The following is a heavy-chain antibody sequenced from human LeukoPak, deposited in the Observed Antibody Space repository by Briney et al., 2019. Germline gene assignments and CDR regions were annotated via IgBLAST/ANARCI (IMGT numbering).Heavy chain of an antibody. Sequence: SETLSLTCTVSGDSISSYYWSWIRQSPGKGLEWIGYIYYIGNTNYNPSFESRVTTSIDMSKNEISLKLTSVTAADTAVYYCARYQGQLWYAFDIWGQGTRVAVSS. J-gene: IGHJ3*02. V-gene: IGHV4-59*12. CDR1: GDSISSYY. CDR3: ARYQGQLWYAFDI. D-gene: IGHD5-18*01. CDR2: IYYIGNT.